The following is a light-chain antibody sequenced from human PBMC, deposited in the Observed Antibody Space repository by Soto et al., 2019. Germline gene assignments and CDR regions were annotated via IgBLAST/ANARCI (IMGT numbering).Light chain of an antibody. CDR3: SAWDDSLSAYV. Sequence: QSALTQPPSASGTPWQRVTISCSGSSSNIGSDFVYWYQQLPGTAPKLLIYHNYQRPSGVPDRFSGSKSGTSGSLAISDLRSEDEADYYCSAWDDSLSAYVFGAGTKLTVL. CDR1: SSNIGSDF. J-gene: IGLJ1*01. CDR2: HNY. V-gene: IGLV1-47*01.